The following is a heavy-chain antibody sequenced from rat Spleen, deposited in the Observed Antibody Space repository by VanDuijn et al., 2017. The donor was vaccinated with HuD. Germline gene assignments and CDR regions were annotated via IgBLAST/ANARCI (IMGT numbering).Heavy chain of an antibody. CDR1: GFSLTAYS. J-gene: IGHJ3*01. CDR2: VRYNGDT. Sequence: QVRLTESGPGLVQPSQTLSLTCTVPGFSLTAYSVFWVRQPSGKGLEWMGRVRYNGDTSYNSALKSRLSISRDTSKSQVFLKMNSLQTEDTGTYYCARGRYTTDYYYPNWFAYWGPGTLVTVSS. CDR3: ARGRYTTDYYYPNWFAY. V-gene: IGHV2-8*01. D-gene: IGHD1-6*01.